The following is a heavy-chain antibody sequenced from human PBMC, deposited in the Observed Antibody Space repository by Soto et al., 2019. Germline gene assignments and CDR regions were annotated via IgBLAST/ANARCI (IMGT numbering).Heavy chain of an antibody. CDR3: ARSQAQSGSSWYHWFDP. CDR2: ISAYNGNT. V-gene: IGHV1-18*01. Sequence: ASVKVSCKASGYTFTSYGISWVRQAPGQGLEWMGWISAYNGNTNYAQKLQGRVTMTTDTSTSTAYMELRSLRSDDTAVYYCARSQAQSGSSWYHWFDPWGQGTLVTVSS. CDR1: GYTFTSYG. D-gene: IGHD6-13*01. J-gene: IGHJ5*02.